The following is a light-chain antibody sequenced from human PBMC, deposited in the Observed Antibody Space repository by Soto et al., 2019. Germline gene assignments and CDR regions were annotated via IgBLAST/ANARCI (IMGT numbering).Light chain of an antibody. J-gene: IGLJ2*01. CDR1: SSDVGGYNY. Sequence: QSALTQPRSVSGSPGQSVTISCTGTSSDVGGYNYVSWYQQHPGKAPKLMIYDDSKRPSGVPDRLSGSKSGNTASLTISGLQAEDEADYYCCSYAGSYTFVVFGGGTKLTVL. V-gene: IGLV2-11*01. CDR2: DDS. CDR3: CSYAGSYTFVV.